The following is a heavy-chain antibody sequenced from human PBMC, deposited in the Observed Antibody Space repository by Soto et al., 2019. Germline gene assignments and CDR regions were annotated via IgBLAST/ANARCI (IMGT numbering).Heavy chain of an antibody. D-gene: IGHD3-3*01. J-gene: IGHJ4*02. Sequence: SETLSLTCTVSGGSISSSSYYWGWIRQPPGKGLEWIGSIYYSGSTYYNPSLKSRVTISVDTSKNQFSLKLSSVTAADTAVYYCARGKLTFLEWLLAGRYFDYWGQGTLVTVS. CDR3: ARGKLTFLEWLLAGRYFDY. CDR2: IYYSGST. CDR1: GGSISSSSYY. V-gene: IGHV4-39*01.